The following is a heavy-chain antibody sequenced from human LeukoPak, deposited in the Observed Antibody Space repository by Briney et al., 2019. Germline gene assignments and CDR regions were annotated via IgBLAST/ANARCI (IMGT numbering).Heavy chain of an antibody. V-gene: IGHV3-9*01. J-gene: IGHJ4*02. CDR2: ISWNSGSI. CDR1: GFTFDDYA. D-gene: IGHD1-20*01. Sequence: PGRSLRLSCAASGFTFDDYAMHWVRQAPGKGLEWVSGISWNSGSIGYADSVKGRFTISRDNAKNSLYLQMNSLRAEDTALYYCAKDSNWNALYYFDYWGQGTLVTVSS. CDR3: AKDSNWNALYYFDY.